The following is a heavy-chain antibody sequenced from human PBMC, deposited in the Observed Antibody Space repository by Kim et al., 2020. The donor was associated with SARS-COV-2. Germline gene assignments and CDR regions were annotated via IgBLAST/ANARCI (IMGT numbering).Heavy chain of an antibody. CDR1: GGSISSGGYY. CDR3: ARDIGGYSYGYFDY. CDR2: IYYSGST. D-gene: IGHD5-18*01. V-gene: IGHV4-31*03. J-gene: IGHJ4*02. Sequence: SETLSLTCTVSGGSISSGGYYWSWIRQHPGKGLEWIGYIYYSGSTYYNPSLKSRVTISVDTSKNQFSLKLSSVTAADTAVYYCARDIGGYSYGYFDYWGQGTLVTVSS.